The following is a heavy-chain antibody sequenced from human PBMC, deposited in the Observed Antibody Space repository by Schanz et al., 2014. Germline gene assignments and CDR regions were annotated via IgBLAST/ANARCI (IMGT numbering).Heavy chain of an antibody. V-gene: IGHV1-2*04. CDR3: ARAFGGYDPAGALDY. D-gene: IGHD5-12*01. Sequence: QVQLVQSGTQVKKPGASVKVSCKASGYTFTGYYMHWVRQAPGQGLEWMGWINPNSGTTNYAQKLQGWVTMTRDASISTAYMELSRLKSDDTAVYYCARAFGGYDPAGALDYWGQGTLVTVSS. CDR1: GYTFTGYY. CDR2: INPNSGTT. J-gene: IGHJ4*02.